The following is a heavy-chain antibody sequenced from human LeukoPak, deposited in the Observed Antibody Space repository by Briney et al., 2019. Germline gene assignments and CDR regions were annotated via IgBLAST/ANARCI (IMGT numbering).Heavy chain of an antibody. V-gene: IGHV1-69*04. CDR1: GGTFSSYA. Sequence: GASVKVSCQASGGTFSSYAISWVRQAPGQGLEWVGRIIPILGIANYAQKFQGRVTITADKSTSTAYMELSSLRSEDTAVYYCARESRGVGATTFDYWGQGTLVTVSS. J-gene: IGHJ4*02. CDR3: ARESRGVGATTFDY. CDR2: IIPILGIA. D-gene: IGHD1-26*01.